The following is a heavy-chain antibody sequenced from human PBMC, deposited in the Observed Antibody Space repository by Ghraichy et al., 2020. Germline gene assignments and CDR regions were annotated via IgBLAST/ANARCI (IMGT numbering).Heavy chain of an antibody. J-gene: IGHJ4*02. V-gene: IGHV4-34*01. Sequence: SETLSLTCAVYGGSFSGYYWSWIRQPPGKGLEWIGEINHSGSTNYNPSLKSRVTISVDTSKNQFSLKLSSVTAADTAVYYCARGVPGYYDFWSGYYHFDYWGQGTLVTVSS. CDR2: INHSGST. CDR1: GGSFSGYY. CDR3: ARGVPGYYDFWSGYYHFDY. D-gene: IGHD3-3*01.